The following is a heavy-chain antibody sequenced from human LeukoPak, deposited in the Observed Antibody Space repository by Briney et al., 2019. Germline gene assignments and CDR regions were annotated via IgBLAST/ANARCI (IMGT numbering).Heavy chain of an antibody. J-gene: IGHJ4*02. D-gene: IGHD3-16*01. CDR2: ISYLSSHV. V-gene: IGHV3-21*01. Sequence: GGSLRLSCSASGFTFSDYDMNWVRQAPGEGLEWVSSISYLSSHVYYGDSVKGRFSISRDNAKNSLYLQMNSLGAEDTAIYYCGRAFPPLRTSSAGDLWGQGILVTVSS. CDR3: GRAFPPLRTSSAGDL. CDR1: GFTFSDYD.